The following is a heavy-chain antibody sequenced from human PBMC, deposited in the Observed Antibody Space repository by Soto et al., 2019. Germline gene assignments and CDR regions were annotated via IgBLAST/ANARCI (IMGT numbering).Heavy chain of an antibody. CDR1: GGTFSSYA. V-gene: IGHV1-69*01. J-gene: IGHJ4*02. Sequence: QVQLVQSGAEVKKPGSSVKVSCKASGGTFSSYAISWVRQAPGQGLEWMGGIIPIFGTANYAQKFQGRVTITADESTSTGYMELSSLRSEDTAVYYCARGKMNEQWLAPSFDYWGQGTLVTVSS. CDR3: ARGKMNEQWLAPSFDY. D-gene: IGHD6-19*01. CDR2: IIPIFGTA.